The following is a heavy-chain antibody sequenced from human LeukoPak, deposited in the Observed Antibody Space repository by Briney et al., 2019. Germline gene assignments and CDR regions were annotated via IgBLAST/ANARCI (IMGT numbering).Heavy chain of an antibody. CDR2: MNPNSGNT. J-gene: IGHJ4*02. CDR1: GYTFTSYD. Sequence: GASVKVSCKASGYTFTSYDINWVRQATGQGLEWMGWMNPNSGNTGYAQKFRGRVTMTRNTSISTAYMELSSLRSEDTAVYYCAKGRIKGRYCSGGSCGNFDYWGQGTLVTVSS. CDR3: AKGRIKGRYCSGGSCGNFDY. D-gene: IGHD2-15*01. V-gene: IGHV1-8*01.